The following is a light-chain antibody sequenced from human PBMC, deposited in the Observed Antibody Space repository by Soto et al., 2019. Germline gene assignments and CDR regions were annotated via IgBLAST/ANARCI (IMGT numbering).Light chain of an antibody. CDR3: CSYAGSSTVV. J-gene: IGLJ2*01. CDR1: SSDVGSYNL. CDR2: EGS. V-gene: IGLV2-23*01. Sequence: QSALTQPASVSGSPGQSITISCTGTSSDVGSYNLVSWYQQHPGKAPKLMIYEGSKRPSGVSNRFSGSKSGNTASLTISGLQAEDEADYYGCSYAGSSTVVFGGGTKLTVL.